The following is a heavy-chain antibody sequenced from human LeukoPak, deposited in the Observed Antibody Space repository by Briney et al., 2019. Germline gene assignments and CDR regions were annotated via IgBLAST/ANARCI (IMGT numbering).Heavy chain of an antibody. D-gene: IGHD6-6*01. CDR3: ARNTSSSPWFDP. Sequence: SETLSLTCTVSGASISSFHWSWIRQSPGKGLEWIGNIYYSGTTNYNPSLKSRVSLSVDTSQNQFSLEVTSMTAADTAVYYCARNTSSSPWFDPWGQGTLVTVSS. CDR2: IYYSGTT. V-gene: IGHV4-59*13. J-gene: IGHJ5*02. CDR1: GASISSFH.